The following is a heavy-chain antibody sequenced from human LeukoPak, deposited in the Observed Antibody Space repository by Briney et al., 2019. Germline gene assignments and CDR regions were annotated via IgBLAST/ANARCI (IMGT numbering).Heavy chain of an antibody. CDR2: SGSSGTTI. D-gene: IGHD3-22*01. CDR3: ARVPKSHYYDSSGYYYDF. CDR1: GFSFSDYY. J-gene: IGHJ4*02. V-gene: IGHV3-11*01. Sequence: IPGGSLRLSCAASGFSFSDYYMSWVRQAPGKGLEWVSYSGSSGTTIYYADSVKGRFTISSDNAKNSLYLQMNSLRAEDTAVYYCARVPKSHYYDSSGYYYDFWGQGTLVTVSS.